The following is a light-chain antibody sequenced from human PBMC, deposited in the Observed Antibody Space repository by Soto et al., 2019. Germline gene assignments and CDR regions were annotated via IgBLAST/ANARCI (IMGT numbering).Light chain of an antibody. CDR3: SSYTSSSTLYV. CDR2: DVS. V-gene: IGLV2-14*01. J-gene: IGLJ1*01. CDR1: RSDVGGYNY. Sequence: QSALTQPASVSGSPGQPITISCTGTRSDVGGYNYVSWYQQHPGKAPKLMIYDVSNRPSGVSNRFSGSKSGNTASLTISGLQAEDEADYYCSSYTSSSTLYVFGTGTKVTVL.